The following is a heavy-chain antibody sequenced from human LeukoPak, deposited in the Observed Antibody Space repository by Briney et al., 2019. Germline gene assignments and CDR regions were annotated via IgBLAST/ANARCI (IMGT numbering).Heavy chain of an antibody. CDR2: IIPIFGTA. CDR1: GGTFSSYA. Sequence: GASVKVSCKASGGTFSSYAISWVRQAPGQGLEWMGGIIPIFGTANYAQKFQGRVTITTDESTSTAYMELSSLRSEDTAVYYCARGRLGDGDAFDIWGQGTMVTVSS. CDR3: ARGRLGDGDAFDI. V-gene: IGHV1-69*05. D-gene: IGHD3-9*01. J-gene: IGHJ3*02.